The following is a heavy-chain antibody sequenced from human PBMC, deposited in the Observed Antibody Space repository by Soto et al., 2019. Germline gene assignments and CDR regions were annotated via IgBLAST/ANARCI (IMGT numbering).Heavy chain of an antibody. CDR1: GFTFSSYG. CDR2: IWYDGSNK. V-gene: IGHV3-33*01. J-gene: IGHJ3*02. CDR3: AGEGLITGTTKDAFDI. D-gene: IGHD1-20*01. Sequence: QVQLVESGGGVVQPGRSLRLSCAASGFTFSSYGMHWVRQAPGKGLEWVAVIWYDGSNKYYADSVKGRFTISRDNSKNKLYLQMNSLRAEDTAVYYCAGEGLITGTTKDAFDIWGQGTMVTVSS.